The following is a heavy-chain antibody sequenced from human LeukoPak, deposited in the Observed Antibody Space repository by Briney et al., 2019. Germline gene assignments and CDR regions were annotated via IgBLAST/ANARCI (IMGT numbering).Heavy chain of an antibody. V-gene: IGHV4-39*01. J-gene: IGHJ4*02. CDR3: ARMMYGNGWNRYYFDY. Sequence: SSETLSLTCTVSGDSISSYNHYWGWIRPPPGKGLEWVGSICDGGSTHDNPSLKSRVTISVDTSKNQSSLRVTSATAADTAVYYCARMMYGNGWNRYYFDYWGQGTLVTVSS. D-gene: IGHD6-19*01. CDR1: GDSISSYNHY. CDR2: ICDGGST.